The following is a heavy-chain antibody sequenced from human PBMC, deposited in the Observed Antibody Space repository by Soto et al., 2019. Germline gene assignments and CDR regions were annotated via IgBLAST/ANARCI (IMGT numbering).Heavy chain of an antibody. Sequence: EVQLVESGGGLVQPGGSLRLSCAASGFTFSSYWMSWFRQAPGKGLEWVADMKQDGGEKYYVDSVKGRFTISRDNAKTSLYLQMNSLRVEDTAVYYCARDHGIAVAGTSFDYWGQGTLVTVSS. J-gene: IGHJ4*02. D-gene: IGHD6-19*01. CDR3: ARDHGIAVAGTSFDY. V-gene: IGHV3-7*01. CDR1: GFTFSSYW. CDR2: MKQDGGEK.